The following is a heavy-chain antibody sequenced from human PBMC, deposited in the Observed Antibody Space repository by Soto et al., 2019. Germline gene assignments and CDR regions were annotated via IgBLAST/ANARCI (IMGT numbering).Heavy chain of an antibody. J-gene: IGHJ3*01. Sequence: GGSLRLSCAASGFTFSSYWMHWVRQAPGKGLVWVSRINSDGSSTTYADSVKGRFTISRDNARNTLYLQINSLRAEDTAVYYCARGGDYYDSAGAFDVWGQGTMVTVSS. D-gene: IGHD3-22*01. CDR3: ARGGDYYDSAGAFDV. CDR1: GFTFSSYW. V-gene: IGHV3-74*01. CDR2: INSDGSST.